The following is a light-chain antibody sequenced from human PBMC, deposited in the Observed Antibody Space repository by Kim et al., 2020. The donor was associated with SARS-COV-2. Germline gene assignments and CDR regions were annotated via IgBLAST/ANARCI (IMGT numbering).Light chain of an antibody. J-gene: IGLJ1*01. CDR1: NIETKN. CDR2: RDF. V-gene: IGLV3-9*01. Sequence: SGALGQTARITCGGNNIETKNVHWYQQKSGQAPVLVIYRDFDRPSGIPERFSGSNSGNTATLTISRAQAGDEADYYCQVWDSSTYVFGTGTKVSVL. CDR3: QVWDSSTYV.